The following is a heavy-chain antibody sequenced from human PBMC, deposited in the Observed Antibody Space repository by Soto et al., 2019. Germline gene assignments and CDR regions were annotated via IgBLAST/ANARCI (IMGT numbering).Heavy chain of an antibody. D-gene: IGHD3-16*01. CDR3: VRDGGGNDP. Sequence: SETLSLTCTVSGGSISGYYWSWIRQPAGKVLEWVGRIQSSGSTNYNPSLKSRLTMSVDTSKNQFSLKLSSVTAADTAVYYCVRDGGGNDPWGQGIPVTVSS. CDR2: IQSSGST. CDR1: GGSISGYY. J-gene: IGHJ5*02. V-gene: IGHV4-4*07.